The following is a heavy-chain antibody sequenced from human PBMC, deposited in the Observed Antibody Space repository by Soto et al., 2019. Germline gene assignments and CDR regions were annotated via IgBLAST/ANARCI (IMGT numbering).Heavy chain of an antibody. V-gene: IGHV1-3*01. Sequence: ASVKVSCKASGYTFTSYAMHWVRQAPGQRLEWMGWINAGNGNTEYSQKFQGRVTITRDTSASTAYMELSSLRSEDTAVYYCARDASEYGGPEYFQHWGQGTLVTVSS. D-gene: IGHD4-17*01. J-gene: IGHJ1*01. CDR3: ARDASEYGGPEYFQH. CDR2: INAGNGNT. CDR1: GYTFTSYA.